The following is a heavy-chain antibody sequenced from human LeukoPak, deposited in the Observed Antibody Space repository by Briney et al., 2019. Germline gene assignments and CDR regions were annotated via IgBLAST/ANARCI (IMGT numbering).Heavy chain of an antibody. CDR1: GFILSNSA. CDR2: IDTKGTRT. Sequence: GGSLRLSCAAAGFILSNSAMTWVRQAPGKGLQWVSGIDTKGTRTYYADSVKGRFSISRDSSKNTLFLQMNSLKVEDTAVYYCVKEVVATIPPLWGQGILVTVSS. CDR3: VKEVVATIPPL. V-gene: IGHV3-23*01. J-gene: IGHJ4*02. D-gene: IGHD5-12*01.